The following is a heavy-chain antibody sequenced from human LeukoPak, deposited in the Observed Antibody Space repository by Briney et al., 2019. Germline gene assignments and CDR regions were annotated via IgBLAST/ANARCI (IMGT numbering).Heavy chain of an antibody. CDR1: GGSFSGYY. D-gene: IGHD2-21*02. Sequence: PSETLSLTCAGYGGSFSGYYWSWIRQPPGKGLEWIGEINHSGSTNYKSSLKSRVTISVDTSKNQFSLKLSSVTASDTAVYYCAKYCGGDCYSLEGGAFDIWGQGTMVTVSS. CDR2: INHSGST. V-gene: IGHV4-34*01. J-gene: IGHJ3*02. CDR3: AKYCGGDCYSLEGGAFDI.